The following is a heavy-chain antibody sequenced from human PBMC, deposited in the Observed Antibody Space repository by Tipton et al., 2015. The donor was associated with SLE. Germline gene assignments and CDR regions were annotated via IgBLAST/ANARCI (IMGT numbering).Heavy chain of an antibody. D-gene: IGHD1-7*01. Sequence: TLSLTCTVSGGSITSSSYYWVWIRQPPGKGLEWIGEINQSGSTNYNPSLKSRLIMSVDASKNQFSLKLSSVTAADTAVYYCARRYNWNYKDYFDYWGQGTPVTVSS. V-gene: IGHV4-39*07. J-gene: IGHJ4*02. CDR2: INQSGST. CDR1: GGSITSSSYY. CDR3: ARRYNWNYKDYFDY.